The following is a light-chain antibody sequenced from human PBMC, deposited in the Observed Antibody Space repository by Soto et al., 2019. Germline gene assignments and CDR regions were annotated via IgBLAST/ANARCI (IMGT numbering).Light chain of an antibody. Sequence: EIVLTQSPGTLSLSPGERATLSCRASQSVSSSYLAWYQQKLGQAPRLLIYGTSSRDTGIPDRFSGSGSGTHFTLTISRLEPEDFAVYYCQQYGSSPTWTFGQGTKGEIK. CDR1: QSVSSSY. CDR3: QQYGSSPTWT. J-gene: IGKJ1*01. CDR2: GTS. V-gene: IGKV3-20*01.